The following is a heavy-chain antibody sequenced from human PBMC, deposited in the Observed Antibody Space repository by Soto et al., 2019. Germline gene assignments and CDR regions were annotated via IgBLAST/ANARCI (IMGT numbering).Heavy chain of an antibody. J-gene: IGHJ4*02. D-gene: IGHD1-1*01. CDR2: IYHSGAT. CDR3: ARDLGTGTDY. V-gene: IGHV4-4*02. CDR1: GDSITNSNW. Sequence: QVQLQESGPGLVKPSGTLSLTCVVSGDSITNSNWWSWVRQAPGKGLEWIGEIYHSGATTYNPSLKSRATIPVEPSNNRFSLKLTSVTAADTAVYFCARDLGTGTDYWGQGTLVTVAS.